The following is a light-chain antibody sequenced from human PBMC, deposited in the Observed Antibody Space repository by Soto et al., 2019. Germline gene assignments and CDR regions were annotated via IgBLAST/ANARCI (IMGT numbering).Light chain of an antibody. V-gene: IGKV1-33*01. Sequence: DIQMTQSPSSLSASVGDRVTIACQASQDISKYLNWYQFRTGQAQKLLIYDASNLQTGVPSRFRGSGSGTHFTLTITSLQTEDVATYYCQQYDNLLAITFGGGTKVQIK. CDR1: QDISKY. J-gene: IGKJ4*01. CDR3: QQYDNLLAIT. CDR2: DAS.